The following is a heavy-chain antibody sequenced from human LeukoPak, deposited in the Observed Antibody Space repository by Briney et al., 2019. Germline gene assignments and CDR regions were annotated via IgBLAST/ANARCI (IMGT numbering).Heavy chain of an antibody. CDR1: GFTFSTYN. CDR3: ARGARKNLVGVTWKAFDI. D-gene: IGHD1-26*01. J-gene: IGHJ3*02. V-gene: IGHV3-21*01. CDR2: ISSSNSYI. Sequence: GGSLTLSCAASGFTFSTYNMNWVRQAPGKGLEWVSSISSSNSYIYYADSVKGRFTFSRDNAKNSLYLQMNSLRAEDTAIYYCARGARKNLVGVTWKAFDIWGQGTMVTVSS.